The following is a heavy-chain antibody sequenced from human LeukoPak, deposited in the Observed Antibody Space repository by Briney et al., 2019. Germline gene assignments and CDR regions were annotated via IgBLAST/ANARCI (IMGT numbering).Heavy chain of an antibody. CDR1: GFTFSSYT. D-gene: IGHD4-23*01. Sequence: PGESLRLSCAASGFTFSSYTMKWVRQTPGKGLEWVSYISRSSSAIYYADSVKGRFTISRDNAKNSLYLQMNSLRDEDTAVYYCAGGLGMDVWGQGTTVTVSS. J-gene: IGHJ6*02. V-gene: IGHV3-48*02. CDR2: ISRSSSAI. CDR3: AGGLGMDV.